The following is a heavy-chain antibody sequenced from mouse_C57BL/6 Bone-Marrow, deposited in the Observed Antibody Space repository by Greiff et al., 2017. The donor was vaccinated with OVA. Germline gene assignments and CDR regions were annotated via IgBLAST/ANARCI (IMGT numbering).Heavy chain of an antibody. Sequence: EVQLQESGGGLVQPKGSLKLSCAASGFSFNTYAMNWVRQAPGQGLEWVARIRSKSNNYATYYADSVKDRFTISRDDSASMLYLQMNNLKSEDTAMYYCVRHGYYAMDYWYQGTSVTVSS. V-gene: IGHV10-1*01. CDR1: GFSFNTYA. J-gene: IGHJ4*01. CDR2: IRSKSNNYAT. CDR3: VRHGYYAMDY.